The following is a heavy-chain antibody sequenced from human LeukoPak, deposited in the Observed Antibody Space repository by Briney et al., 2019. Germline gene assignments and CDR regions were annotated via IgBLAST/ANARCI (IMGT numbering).Heavy chain of an antibody. CDR3: ARKDSSGYYPDY. D-gene: IGHD3-22*01. V-gene: IGHV3-21*01. J-gene: IGHJ4*02. Sequence: GGSLRLSCAASGFTFSSYSMNWVRQAPGKGLEWASSISSSSSYIYYADSVKGRFTISRDNAKNSLYLQMNSLRAEDTAVYYCARKDSSGYYPDYWGQGTLVTVSS. CDR1: GFTFSSYS. CDR2: ISSSSSYI.